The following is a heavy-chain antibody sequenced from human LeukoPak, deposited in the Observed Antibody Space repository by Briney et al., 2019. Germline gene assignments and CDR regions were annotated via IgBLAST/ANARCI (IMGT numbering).Heavy chain of an antibody. CDR1: GHSIINSYY. CDR3: ARAVDSSGFSCFQH. Sequence: PSETLSLTCTVSGHSIINSYYWGWIRQPPEKGLEWIGSIYHTGATYYNPPLKSRVTISVDTSKNQFSLKLNSVTAADTAVYYCARAVDSSGFSCFQHWGQGTLVTVSS. J-gene: IGHJ1*01. V-gene: IGHV4-38-2*02. D-gene: IGHD3-22*01. CDR2: IYHTGAT.